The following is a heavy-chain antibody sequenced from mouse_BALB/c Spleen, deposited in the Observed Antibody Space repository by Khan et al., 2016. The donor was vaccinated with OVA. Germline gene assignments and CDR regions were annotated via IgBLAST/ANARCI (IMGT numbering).Heavy chain of an antibody. V-gene: IGHV3-8*02. CDR1: GDSITSGY. CDR3: ARWNYRYDGYFDC. J-gene: IGHJ2*01. D-gene: IGHD2-14*01. CDR2: ISYSDST. Sequence: VQLKESGPSLVKPSQTLSLTCSVTGDSITSGYWNWIRRFPGNKLEYMGYISYSDSTFYNPSLKSRISITRDTSKNQYYLQLNSVTTEDTATYYCARWNYRYDGYFDCWGQGTTLTVSS.